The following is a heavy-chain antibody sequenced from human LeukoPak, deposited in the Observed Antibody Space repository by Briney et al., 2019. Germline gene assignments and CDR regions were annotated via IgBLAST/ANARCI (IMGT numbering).Heavy chain of an antibody. D-gene: IGHD1-26*01. CDR2: IRYDGSHE. CDR3: AKPSGSGVDY. J-gene: IGHJ4*01. V-gene: IGHV3-30*02. CDR1: GFTFSTHD. Sequence: GGSLRLSCGASGFTFSTHDMHWVRQAPGKGLEWVAFIRYDGSHEYYADSVKGRFTISRDNSKSTLYLQMNSVRSEDTALYYCAKPSGSGVDYWGQGTRVTVSS.